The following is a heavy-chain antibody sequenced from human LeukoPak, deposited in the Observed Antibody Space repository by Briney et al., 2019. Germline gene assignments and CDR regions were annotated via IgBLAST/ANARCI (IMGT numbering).Heavy chain of an antibody. J-gene: IGHJ3*02. CDR1: GFTFSSYS. CDR2: IYSGGST. CDR3: ARGGSYLSAFDI. V-gene: IGHV3-53*01. D-gene: IGHD1-26*01. Sequence: GGSLRLSCAASGFTFSSYSMNWVRQAPGKGLEWVSVIYSGGSTYYADSVKGRFTISRDNSKNTLYLQMNSLRAEDTAVYYCARGGSYLSAFDIWGQGTMVTVSS.